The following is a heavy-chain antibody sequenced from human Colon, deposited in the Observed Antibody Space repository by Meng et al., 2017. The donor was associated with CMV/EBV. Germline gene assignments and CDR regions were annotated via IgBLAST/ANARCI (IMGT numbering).Heavy chain of an antibody. CDR1: GFTFSSYG. D-gene: IGHD3-3*01. V-gene: IGHV3-30*02. CDR3: ARVDARFLAWFPLLVQRLDV. Sequence: GGSLRLSCAASGFTFSSYGMHWVRQAPGKGLEWVAFIRYDGSNKYYADSVKGRFTISRDNSKNTLYLQMNSLRAEDTAVYYCARVDARFLAWFPLLVQRLDVWGQGTTVTVSS. CDR2: IRYDGSNK. J-gene: IGHJ6*02.